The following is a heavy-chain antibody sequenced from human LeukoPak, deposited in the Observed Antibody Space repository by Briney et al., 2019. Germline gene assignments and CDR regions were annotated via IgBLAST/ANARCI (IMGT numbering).Heavy chain of an antibody. CDR1: GYTFTNYW. Sequence: GESLKISCKGSGYTFTNYWIGWVRQVPGKGLEYMGIIYPGDSDTRYSPSFQGQVTISVDKSISTAYLQWSSLKASDTAMYYCARRPLRSSGYYFDYWGQGTLVTVSS. CDR3: ARRPLRSSGYYFDY. V-gene: IGHV5-51*01. CDR2: IYPGDSDT. D-gene: IGHD3-22*01. J-gene: IGHJ4*02.